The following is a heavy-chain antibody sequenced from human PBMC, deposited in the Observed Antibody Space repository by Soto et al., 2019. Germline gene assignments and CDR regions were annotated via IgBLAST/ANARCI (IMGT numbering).Heavy chain of an antibody. Sequence: HVQLVESGGGVVQPGRSLRLSCAASGFTFSSYGMHWVRQAPGKGLEWVAVIWYGGSNKYYADSVKGRFTISRDNSKNTLYLQMNSLRAEDTAVYYCARDSGWYNWGQGTLVTVSS. CDR2: IWYGGSNK. CDR3: ARDSGWYN. J-gene: IGHJ4*02. CDR1: GFTFSSYG. D-gene: IGHD6-19*01. V-gene: IGHV3-33*01.